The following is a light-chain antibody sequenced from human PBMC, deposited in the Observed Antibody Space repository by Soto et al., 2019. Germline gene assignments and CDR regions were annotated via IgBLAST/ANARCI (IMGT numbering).Light chain of an antibody. J-gene: IGKJ1*01. Sequence: DIQMTQSPSTLSGSVGDRVTITCRASQSISSRLAWYQYKPGKAPKLLIYEASTLESGVPSRFGGSGSGTEFTLTISRLQPDDFATYYCQQYNTDSRAWTFGQGTKVDIK. CDR2: EAS. CDR3: QQYNTDSRAWT. V-gene: IGKV1-5*03. CDR1: QSISSR.